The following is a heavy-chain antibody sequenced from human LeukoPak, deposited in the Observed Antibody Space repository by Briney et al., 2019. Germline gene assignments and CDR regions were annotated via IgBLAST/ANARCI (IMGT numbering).Heavy chain of an antibody. CDR3: ARGGHVDTAMVSGY. CDR2: INHSGST. CDR1: GGSFSGYY. V-gene: IGHV4-34*01. J-gene: IGHJ4*02. Sequence: PSETLSLTCAVHGGSFSGYYWSWIRQPPGKGLEWIGEINHSGSTNYNPSLKSRVTISVDTSKNQFSLKLSSVTAADTAVYYCARGGHVDTAMVSGYWGQGTLVTVSS. D-gene: IGHD5-18*01.